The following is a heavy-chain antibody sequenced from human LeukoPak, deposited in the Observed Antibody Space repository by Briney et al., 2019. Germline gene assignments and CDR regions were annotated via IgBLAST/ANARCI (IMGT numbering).Heavy chain of an antibody. J-gene: IGHJ6*03. CDR1: GGTFSSYA. D-gene: IGHD6-13*01. CDR3: ARHSSSLGYYYSMDV. CDR2: VFPILGTA. V-gene: IGHV1-69*06. Sequence: SVKVSCKASGGTFSSYALSWVRQAPGQGLEWMGGVFPILGTANYAQKFQARVTITAAKSTNTAYMELSSLTSEDTAVYYCARHSSSLGYYYSMDVWGKGTTVTVSS.